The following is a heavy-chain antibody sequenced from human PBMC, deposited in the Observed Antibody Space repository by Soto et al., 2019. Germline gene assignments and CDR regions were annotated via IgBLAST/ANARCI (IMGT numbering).Heavy chain of an antibody. CDR1: GFTFRSYA. D-gene: IGHD3-16*01. CDR2: ISGNGGST. Sequence: GGSLRLSCAASGFTFRSYAMSWVRQAPGKGLEWVSGISGNGGSTYYADSVKGRFTISRDNSKNTLYLQMNSLRAEDTAVYYCAKSIMITKTGVDYWGQGTLVTVSS. V-gene: IGHV3-23*01. CDR3: AKSIMITKTGVDY. J-gene: IGHJ4*02.